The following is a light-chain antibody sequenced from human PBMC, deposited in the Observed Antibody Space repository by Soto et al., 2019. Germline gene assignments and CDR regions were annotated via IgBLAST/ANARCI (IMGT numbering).Light chain of an antibody. V-gene: IGKV1-8*01. J-gene: IGKJ1*01. Sequence: AIRMTQSPCSLSASTGDRVTITCRASQDISNSLVWYQQKPGKAPKVLIHAASTFQSGVSSRFSGSGSGADFTLTISRLQSEDFATYYCQQYSSYPWTFGQGNKV. CDR2: AAS. CDR3: QQYSSYPWT. CDR1: QDISNS.